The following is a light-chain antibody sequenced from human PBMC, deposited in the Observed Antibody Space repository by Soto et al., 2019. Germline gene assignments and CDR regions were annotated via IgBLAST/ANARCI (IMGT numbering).Light chain of an antibody. CDR2: KAS. CDR3: QQYNSYSGT. Sequence: DIQMTQSPSTLSASVGDRVTITCRASQSISSWLAWYQQKPGEAPKLLIYKASSLESGVPSRFSGSGSGTEFTLTISSLQPDDFATYYCQQYNSYSGTFGQGTRLEIK. V-gene: IGKV1-5*03. CDR1: QSISSW. J-gene: IGKJ5*01.